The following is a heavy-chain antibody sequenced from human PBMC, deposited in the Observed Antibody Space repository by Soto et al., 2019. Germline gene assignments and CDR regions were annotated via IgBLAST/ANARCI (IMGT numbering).Heavy chain of an antibody. V-gene: IGHV6-1*01. CDR1: GDSVSSNSAG. D-gene: IGHD1-26*01. CDR2: TYYRSKWYY. J-gene: IGHJ4*01. CDR3: VREEQYSGRIFDY. Sequence: SQTLSLTCAITGDSVSSNSAGWSWVRQSPSRGLEWLGRTYYRSKWYYEYAVSVRGRITINPDTSKNQYSLQLNSVTPEDTAVNFCVREEQYSGRIFDYCGQGTLVTVSS.